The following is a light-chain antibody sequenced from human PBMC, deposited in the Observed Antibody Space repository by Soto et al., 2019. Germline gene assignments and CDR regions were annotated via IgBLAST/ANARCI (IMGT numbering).Light chain of an antibody. V-gene: IGLV1-40*01. CDR3: QSYDSSLSGWV. CDR2: GNS. Sequence: SVLTQPPSVSGAPGQRVTISCTESSSNIGAGYDVHWYQQLPGTAPKLLIYGNSNRPSGVPDRFSGSKSGTSASLAITGLQAEDEADYYCQSYDSSLSGWVFGGGTKLTVL. J-gene: IGLJ3*02. CDR1: SSNIGAGYD.